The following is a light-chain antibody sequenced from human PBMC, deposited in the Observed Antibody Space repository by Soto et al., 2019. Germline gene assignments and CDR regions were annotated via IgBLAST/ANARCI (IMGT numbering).Light chain of an antibody. CDR2: GAS. CDR3: QQYNNWPLT. J-gene: IGKJ4*01. Sequence: ETMMTQSPATLSVSPGERATLSCRASQSVRTDLAWYQQEPGQAPRLLIYGASTRATGTPARFSGSGSGTEFTLTISSLRSEDFAIYYCQQYNNWPLTFGGVTKVDI. V-gene: IGKV3-15*01. CDR1: QSVRTD.